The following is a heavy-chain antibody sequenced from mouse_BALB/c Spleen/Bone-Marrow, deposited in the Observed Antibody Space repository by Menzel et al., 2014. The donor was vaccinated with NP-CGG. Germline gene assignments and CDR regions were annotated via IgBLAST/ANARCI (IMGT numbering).Heavy chain of an antibody. CDR1: GFSLTGFG. V-gene: IGHV2-6-7*01. Sequence: VKVVESGPGLVSPSQSLSITCTVSGFSLTGFGINWIRQPPGKGLEWLGMIWGDGTTDYKSALKSRLSINKDNSKSQVFLKMNSLQAGDTARYYCAREKYGNYYAVDYWGKGTSVTVSS. D-gene: IGHD2-10*02. CDR2: IWGDGTT. J-gene: IGHJ4*01. CDR3: AREKYGNYYAVDY.